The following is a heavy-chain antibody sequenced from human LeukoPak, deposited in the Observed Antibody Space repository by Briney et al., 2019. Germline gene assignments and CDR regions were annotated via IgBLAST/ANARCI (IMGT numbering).Heavy chain of an antibody. CDR1: GFTFRNYW. CDR3: ARGHYGMDV. J-gene: IGHJ6*02. V-gene: IGHV3-7*01. Sequence: GGSLRLSCGVSGFTFRNYWMTWVRQAPGKGPEWVASIKEDGSEKYYVDSVKGRFTISRDNAKNSLYLQLNNLRAEDTAVYYCARGHYGMDVWGQGSTVTVSS. CDR2: IKEDGSEK.